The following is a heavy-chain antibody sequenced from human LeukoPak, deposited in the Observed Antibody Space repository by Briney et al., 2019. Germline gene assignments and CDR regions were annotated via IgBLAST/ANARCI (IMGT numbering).Heavy chain of an antibody. V-gene: IGHV1-2*02. CDR3: ARGSITMVRGVTSPWFDP. J-gene: IGHJ5*02. CDR1: GYTFTGYY. CDR2: INPNSGGT. Sequence: ASVKVSCKASGYTFTGYYMHWVRQAPGQGLEWMGWINPNSGGTNYAQKFQGRVTMTRDTSISTAYMELSRLRSDDTAVYYCARGSITMVRGVTSPWFDPWGRGTLVTVSS. D-gene: IGHD3-10*01.